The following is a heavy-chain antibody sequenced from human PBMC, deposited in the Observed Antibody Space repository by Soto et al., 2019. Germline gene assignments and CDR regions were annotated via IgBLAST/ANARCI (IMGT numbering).Heavy chain of an antibody. D-gene: IGHD5-18*01. CDR1: GDSISTGGYS. V-gene: IGHV4-30-2*01. CDR3: ARGFGFGPAFDY. J-gene: IGHJ4*02. CDR2: IYHTGST. Sequence: PSATLSLTCTVSGDSISTGGYSWSWIRQPPGKGLEWIGYIYHTGSTHYNPSLKSRVTMSVDKSKNQFSLKLSSATAADTAVYYCARGFGFGPAFDYWGPATLVTVSS.